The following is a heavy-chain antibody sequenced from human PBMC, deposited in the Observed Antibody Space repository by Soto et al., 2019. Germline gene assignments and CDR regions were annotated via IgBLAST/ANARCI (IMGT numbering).Heavy chain of an antibody. Sequence: QVQLVQSGAEVKKPGASVKVSCKASGYTFTSYGISWVRQAPGQGLEWMGWISAYNGNTNYAQKLQGRVTRTTDTYTSTAYMELRSLRSDDTAVYYCASSFTSSQWRYGMDVWGQGTTVTVSS. CDR2: ISAYNGNT. V-gene: IGHV1-18*01. D-gene: IGHD2-2*01. CDR1: GYTFTSYG. CDR3: ASSFTSSQWRYGMDV. J-gene: IGHJ6*02.